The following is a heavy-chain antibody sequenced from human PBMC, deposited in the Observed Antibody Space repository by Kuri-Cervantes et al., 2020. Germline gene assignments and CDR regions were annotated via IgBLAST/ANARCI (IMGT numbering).Heavy chain of an antibody. J-gene: IGHJ5*02. CDR1: EYTFTSYN. V-gene: IGHV1-8*01. CDR2: MNPNSGNR. Sequence: ASVKVSCKAFEYTFTSYNIHWVRQATGQGLEWMGWMNPNSGNRVSAQKFHGRLSMTRNTSISTAYMELSSLTSEDTAVYFCARGAVLDFWSGHYVNWFDPWGQGTLVTVSS. CDR3: ARGAVLDFWSGHYVNWFDP. D-gene: IGHD3-3*01.